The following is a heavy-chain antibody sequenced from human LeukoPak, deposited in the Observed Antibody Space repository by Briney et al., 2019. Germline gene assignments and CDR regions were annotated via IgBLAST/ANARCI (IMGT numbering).Heavy chain of an antibody. J-gene: IGHJ3*02. D-gene: IGHD6-19*01. V-gene: IGHV3-23*01. Sequence: PGGSLRLSCEASGFSFSSYAMTWVRQAPGKGLEWVSSIGARGHDTYNADSVKGRFTISRDNSKNTLYLQMNSLRAEDTAVYYCARGAPYSSGWSDAFDIWGQGTMVTVSS. CDR1: GFSFSSYA. CDR2: IGARGHDT. CDR3: ARGAPYSSGWSDAFDI.